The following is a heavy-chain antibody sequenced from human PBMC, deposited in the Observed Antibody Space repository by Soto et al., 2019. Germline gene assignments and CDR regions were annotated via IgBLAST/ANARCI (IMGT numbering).Heavy chain of an antibody. D-gene: IGHD5-12*01. CDR2: IYTSGST. CDR1: GGSISSYY. V-gene: IGHV4-4*07. Sequence: ASETLSLTCTVSGGSISSYYWSWIRQPAGKGLEWIGRIYTSGSTNYNPSLLSRVTISVDMSKNQFSLKLTSVTPADTAVYYCAGVGGGATTVNWFDPWGQGTLVTVSS. CDR3: AGVGGGATTVNWFDP. J-gene: IGHJ5*02.